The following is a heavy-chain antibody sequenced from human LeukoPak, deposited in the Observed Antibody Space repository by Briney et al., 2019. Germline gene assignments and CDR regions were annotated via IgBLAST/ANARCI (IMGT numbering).Heavy chain of an antibody. CDR3: ARDQSPMYYFDY. CDR2: ISYDGSNK. CDR1: GFTFSSYA. J-gene: IGHJ4*02. Sequence: GGSLRLSCAASGFTFSSYAMHWVRQAPGEGLEWVAVISYDGSNKYYADSVKGRFTISRDNSKNTLYLQMNSLRAEDTAVYYCARDQSPMYYFDYWGQGTLVTVSS. V-gene: IGHV3-30-3*01.